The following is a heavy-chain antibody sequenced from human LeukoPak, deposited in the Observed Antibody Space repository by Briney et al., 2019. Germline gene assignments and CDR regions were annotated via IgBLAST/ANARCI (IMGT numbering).Heavy chain of an antibody. Sequence: SETLSLTCTVSGGSISSSSYYWGWIRQPPGKGLEWIGSIYYSGSTYYNPSLKSRVTISVDTSKNQFSLKLSSVTAADTAVYYCARVFAGGSGSYMGHEAFDIWGQGTMVTVSS. V-gene: IGHV4-39*07. CDR1: GGSISSSSYY. D-gene: IGHD3-10*01. CDR2: IYYSGST. CDR3: ARVFAGGSGSYMGHEAFDI. J-gene: IGHJ3*02.